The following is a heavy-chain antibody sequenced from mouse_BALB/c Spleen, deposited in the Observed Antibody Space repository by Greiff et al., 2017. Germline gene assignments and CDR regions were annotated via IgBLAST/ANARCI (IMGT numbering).Heavy chain of an antibody. CDR2: INSNGGST. CDR3: AREGGYYYWYFDV. Sequence: EVKLMESGGGLVQPGGSLKLSCAASGFTFSSYGMSWVRQTPDKRLELVATINSNGGSTYYPDSVKGRFTISRDNAKNTLYLQMSSLKSEDTAMYYCAREGGYYYWYFDVWGAGTTVTVSS. D-gene: IGHD2-3*01. V-gene: IGHV5-6-3*01. J-gene: IGHJ1*01. CDR1: GFTFSSYG.